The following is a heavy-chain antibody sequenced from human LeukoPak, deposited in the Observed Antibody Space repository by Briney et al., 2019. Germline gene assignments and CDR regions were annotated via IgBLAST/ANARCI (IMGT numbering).Heavy chain of an antibody. CDR2: INPSGGST. Sequence: GASVKVSCKASGYTFTSYYMHWVRQAPGQGLEWMGIINPSGGSTSYAQKFQGRVTMTRDTSTSTVYMELSSLRSEDTAVYYCARGDHSGCYYYYGMDVWGQGTTVTVSS. J-gene: IGHJ6*02. CDR3: ARGDHSGCYYYYGMDV. V-gene: IGHV1-46*01. CDR1: GYTFTSYY. D-gene: IGHD3-22*01.